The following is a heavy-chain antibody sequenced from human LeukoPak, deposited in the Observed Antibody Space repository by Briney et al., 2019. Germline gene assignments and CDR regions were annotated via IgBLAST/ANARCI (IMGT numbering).Heavy chain of an antibody. J-gene: IGHJ5*02. Sequence: SETLSLTCTVSGGSVSDNNFFWNWIRQPPGKGLEWIGYIYNSGSTNYNPALNSRVTISVDTSNNQFSLKLSSVTAADTAVYYCARGSQSGYYRSKYNWFDPWGQGTLVTVSS. D-gene: IGHD3-22*01. CDR1: GGSVSDNNFF. CDR2: IYNSGST. V-gene: IGHV4-61*01. CDR3: ARGSQSGYYRSKYNWFDP.